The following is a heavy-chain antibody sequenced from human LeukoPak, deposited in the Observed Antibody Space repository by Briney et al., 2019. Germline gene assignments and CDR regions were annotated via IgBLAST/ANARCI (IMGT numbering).Heavy chain of an antibody. V-gene: IGHV3-23*01. D-gene: IGHD3-3*01. CDR2: ISGSGGST. J-gene: IGHJ4*02. CDR3: AKGYDFWSGGIDF. CDR1: GFTFSSYA. Sequence: GGSLRLSCAASGFTFSSYAMSWVRQAPGKGLEWVSAISGSGGSTYYADSVKGRSTISRDNPKNTLYLQMNSLRVDDTAIYYCAKGYDFWSGGIDFWGQGTLVTVSS.